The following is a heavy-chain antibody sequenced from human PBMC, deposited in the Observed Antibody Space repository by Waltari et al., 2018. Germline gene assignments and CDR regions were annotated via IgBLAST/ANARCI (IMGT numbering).Heavy chain of an antibody. V-gene: IGHV1-69*14. J-gene: IGHJ3*02. CDR1: GGTFSSYA. CDR3: ASSGRSSWLDAFDI. Sequence: QVQLVQSGAEVKKPGSSVKVSCKASGGTFSSYAISWVRQAPGQGLEWMGGKFPSFGTANTEQKFQGRVTITAEKATGTAYMGLSSLRSEDTAVYYCASSGRSSWLDAFDIWGQGTMVTVSS. CDR2: KFPSFGTA. D-gene: IGHD2-2*01.